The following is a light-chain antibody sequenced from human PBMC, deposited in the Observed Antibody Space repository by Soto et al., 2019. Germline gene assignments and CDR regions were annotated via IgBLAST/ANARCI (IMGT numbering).Light chain of an antibody. CDR3: QQLNTLPFT. V-gene: IGKV3D-7*01. J-gene: IGKJ5*01. Sequence: KLSAATVSVYLGASATLSCRPSQSVSSSYLAWYQQKPGQAPRLLIYGASTRATGIPARFSGSGSGTEFTLTIIGLLPEEFATYHCQQLNTLPFTFGQGTRLEI. CDR1: QSVSSSY. CDR2: GAS.